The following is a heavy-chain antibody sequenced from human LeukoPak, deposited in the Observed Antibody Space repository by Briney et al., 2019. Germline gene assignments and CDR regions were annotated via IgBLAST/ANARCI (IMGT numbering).Heavy chain of an antibody. CDR2: INPNSGGT. CDR1: GYTFTGYY. Sequence: GASVKVSCKASGYTFTGYYMHWVRQAPGQGLEWMGWINPNSGGTNYAQKLQGRVTMTTDTSTSTAYMELRSLRSDDTAVYYCARVRRYSSSWYRGDLDYWGQGTLVTVSS. D-gene: IGHD6-13*01. V-gene: IGHV1-2*02. CDR3: ARVRRYSSSWYRGDLDY. J-gene: IGHJ4*02.